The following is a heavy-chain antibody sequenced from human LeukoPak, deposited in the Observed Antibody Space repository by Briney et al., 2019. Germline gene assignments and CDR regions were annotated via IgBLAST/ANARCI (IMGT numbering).Heavy chain of an antibody. Sequence: ASVKVSCKASGGTFSSYAISWVRQAPGQGLEWMGGIIPIFGTANYAQKFQGRVTITTDESTSTAYMELSSPRSEDTAVYYCARARSDYDFWSGYPNWFDPWGQGTLVTVSS. J-gene: IGHJ5*02. CDR3: ARARSDYDFWSGYPNWFDP. V-gene: IGHV1-69*05. D-gene: IGHD3-3*01. CDR1: GGTFSSYA. CDR2: IIPIFGTA.